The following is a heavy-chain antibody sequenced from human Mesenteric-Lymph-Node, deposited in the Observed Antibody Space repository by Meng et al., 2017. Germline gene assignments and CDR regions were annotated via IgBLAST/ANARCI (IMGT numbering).Heavy chain of an antibody. D-gene: IGHD3-16*02. CDR3: ARAHQPDMITFGGVIVYFDY. V-gene: IGHV1-69*13. Sequence: SVKVSCKASGGTFSRYAFSWVRQAPGQGLEWMGGIIPMSGAANFAQKFQGRVTITADESTNTAYMELSSLRSEDTAVYYCARAHQPDMITFGGVIVYFDYWGQGTLVTVSS. CDR1: GGTFSRYA. J-gene: IGHJ4*02. CDR2: IIPMSGAA.